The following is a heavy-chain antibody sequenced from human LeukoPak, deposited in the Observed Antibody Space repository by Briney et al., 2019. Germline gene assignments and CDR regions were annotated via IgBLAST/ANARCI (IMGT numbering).Heavy chain of an antibody. CDR1: GFTFSSYW. CDR3: AREAGDTAMVGNYFDY. CDR2: INSDGSST. J-gene: IGHJ4*02. V-gene: IGHV3-74*01. Sequence: GGSLRLSCAASGFTFSSYWMHWVRQAPGKGLVWVSRINSDGSSTSYADSVKGRFTISRDNAKNTLYLQMNSLRAEDTAVYYCAREAGDTAMVGNYFDYWGQGTLVTVSS. D-gene: IGHD5-18*01.